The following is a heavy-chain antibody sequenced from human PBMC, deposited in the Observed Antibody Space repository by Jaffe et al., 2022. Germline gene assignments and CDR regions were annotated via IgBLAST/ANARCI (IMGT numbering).Heavy chain of an antibody. Sequence: QVTLKESGPVLVKPTETLTLTCTVSGFSLSNARMGVSWIRQPPGKALEWLAHIFSNDEKSYSTSLKSRLTISKDTSKSQVVLTMTNMDPVDTATYYCARITDDYIWGSYRPGAFDIWGQGTMVTVSS. CDR3: ARITDDYIWGSYRPGAFDI. V-gene: IGHV2-26*01. CDR1: GFSLSNARMG. CDR2: IFSNDEK. J-gene: IGHJ3*02. D-gene: IGHD3-16*02.